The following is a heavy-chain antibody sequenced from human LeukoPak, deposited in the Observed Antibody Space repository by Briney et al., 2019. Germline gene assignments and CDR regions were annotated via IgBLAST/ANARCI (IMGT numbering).Heavy chain of an antibody. J-gene: IGHJ6*03. CDR3: ARDYTPRIVGATSPNYMDV. V-gene: IGHV4-30-4*08. D-gene: IGHD1-26*01. Sequence: TSETLSLTCTVSGGSISSGDYYWSWIRQPPGKGLEWIGYIYYSGSTYYNPSLKSRVTISVDTSKNQFSLKLSSVTAADTAVYYCARDYTPRIVGATSPNYMDVWAKGPRSPSP. CDR1: GGSISSGDYY. CDR2: IYYSGST.